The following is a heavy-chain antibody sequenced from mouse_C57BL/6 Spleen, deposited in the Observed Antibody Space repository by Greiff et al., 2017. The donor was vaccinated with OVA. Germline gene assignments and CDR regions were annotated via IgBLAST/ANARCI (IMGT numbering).Heavy chain of an antibody. CDR2: IAPETGCT. J-gene: IGHJ2*01. D-gene: IGHD2-5*01. V-gene: IGHV1-15*01. Sequence: VQRVESGAELVRPGASVTLSCKASVYTFTDYEMHWVKQTPVHGLEWIGSIAPETGCTAYNQKFKGTAILTADKSSSTADMELLSLTSEDSAVYYCNREGGYINYDYFDYWGQGTTLTVSA. CDR1: VYTFTDYE. CDR3: NREGGYINYDYFDY.